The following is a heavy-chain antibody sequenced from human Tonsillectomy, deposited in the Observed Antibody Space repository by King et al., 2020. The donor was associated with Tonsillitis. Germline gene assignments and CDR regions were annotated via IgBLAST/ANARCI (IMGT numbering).Heavy chain of an antibody. J-gene: IGHJ5*02. CDR3: ARGPRASPPARIATRGWFDP. V-gene: IGHV1-8*01. CDR2: MNPNSGNT. D-gene: IGHD6-6*01. Sequence: QLVQSGAEVKKPGASVKVSCKASGYTFTSYDINWVRQATGQGLEWMGWMNPNSGNTGYVQKFQGRVTMTRNTSINTAYMELSSLRSEDSAVYYCARGPRASPPARIATRGWFDPWGQGTLVTVSS. CDR1: GYTFTSYD.